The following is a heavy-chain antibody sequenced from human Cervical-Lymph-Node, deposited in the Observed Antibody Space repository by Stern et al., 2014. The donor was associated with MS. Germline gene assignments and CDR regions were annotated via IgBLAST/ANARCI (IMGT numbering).Heavy chain of an antibody. V-gene: IGHV4-39*01. Sequence: QVQLQESGPGLVKPSETLSLTCAVSGDSISSHTHYWAWIRQPPGKGLEWIGRVYYSGATYYNPSLKSPVTISVDTPKNHFSLGLNSVTAADTAVYYCAKHACTGAACPFDLWGQGTLVTVSS. CDR2: VYYSGAT. J-gene: IGHJ4*02. CDR3: AKHACTGAACPFDL. CDR1: GDSISSHTHY. D-gene: IGHD2-8*02.